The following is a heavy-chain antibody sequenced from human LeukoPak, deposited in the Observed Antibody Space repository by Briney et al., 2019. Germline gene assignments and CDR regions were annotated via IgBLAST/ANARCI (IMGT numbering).Heavy chain of an antibody. V-gene: IGHV3-30*04. CDR1: GFTFSSYA. CDR3: AREGGSSWYPSYYFDY. CDR2: ISYDGSNK. D-gene: IGHD6-13*01. J-gene: IGHJ4*02. Sequence: GGSLRLSCAASGFTFSSYAIHWVRQAPGKGLEWVAVISYDGSNKYYADSVEGRFTISRDNSKNTLYLQMDSLRAEDTAVYYCAREGGSSWYPSYYFDYWGQGTLVTVSS.